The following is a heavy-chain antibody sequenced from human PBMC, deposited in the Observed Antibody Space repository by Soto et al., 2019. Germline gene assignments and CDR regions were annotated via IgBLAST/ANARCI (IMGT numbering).Heavy chain of an antibody. CDR1: GGSISSGGYY. J-gene: IGHJ6*02. Sequence: SESLSLTCTVCGGSISSGGYYWSWIRQHPGKGLEWIGYIYYSGSTYYNPSLKSRVTISVDTSKNQFSLKLSSVTAADTAVYYCARDQELRFLEWFPTSYGMDVWGQGTTVTVSS. CDR2: IYYSGST. V-gene: IGHV4-31*03. CDR3: ARDQELRFLEWFPTSYGMDV. D-gene: IGHD3-3*01.